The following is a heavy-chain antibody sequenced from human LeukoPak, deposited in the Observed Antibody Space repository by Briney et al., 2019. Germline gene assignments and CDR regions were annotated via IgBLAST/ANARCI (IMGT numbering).Heavy chain of an antibody. CDR3: ARGGRWGSDAFDI. CDR1: GFTFSSYS. D-gene: IGHD7-27*01. CDR2: ISSSSSYI. J-gene: IGHJ3*02. Sequence: GGSLRLSCAASGFTFSSYSMNWVRQPPGKGLEWVSSISSSSSYIYYADSVKGRFTISRDNAKNSLYLQMNSLRAEDTAVYYCARGGRWGSDAFDIWGQGTMVTVSS. V-gene: IGHV3-21*01.